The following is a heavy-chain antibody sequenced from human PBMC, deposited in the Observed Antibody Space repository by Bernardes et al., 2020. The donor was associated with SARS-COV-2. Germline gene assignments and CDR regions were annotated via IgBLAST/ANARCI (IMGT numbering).Heavy chain of an antibody. D-gene: IGHD4-17*01. CDR1: SGSISGYY. CDR2: IYYSGKT. J-gene: IGHJ4*02. CDR3: ARLPYGDRRGTFDY. V-gene: IGHV4-59*08. Sequence: SETLSLTCTVSSGSISGYYWSWIRQPPGRGLEWVAYIYYSGKTNCNPSLRSRVTISLDSSKNQFSLDLRSVTAADTAVYYCARLPYGDRRGTFDYWGRGTLVTVSS.